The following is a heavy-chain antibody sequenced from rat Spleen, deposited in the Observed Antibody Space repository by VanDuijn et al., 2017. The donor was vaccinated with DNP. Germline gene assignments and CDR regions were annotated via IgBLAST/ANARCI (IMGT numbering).Heavy chain of an antibody. V-gene: IGHV2S13*01. D-gene: IGHD4-3*01. Sequence: QVQLKESGPGLVQPSQTLSLTCTVSGFSLTSYNVHWVRQPPGKGLEWMGVIWSGGNTDYNSALKPRLSISRDTSKSQVFLTMNSLQTEDTGIYYCNRNGGDYWGQGVMVTVSS. CDR1: GFSLTSYN. CDR2: IWSGGNT. CDR3: NRNGGDY. J-gene: IGHJ2*01.